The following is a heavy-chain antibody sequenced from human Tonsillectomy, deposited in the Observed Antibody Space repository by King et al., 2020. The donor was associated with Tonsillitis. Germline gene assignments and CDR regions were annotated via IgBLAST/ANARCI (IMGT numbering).Heavy chain of an antibody. D-gene: IGHD3-22*01. Sequence: VQLQESGPGLVKPSETLSLTCTVSGDSISSYYWSWIRQPPGKGLEWIGYIYYTGSTNYNPSLQSRVTISVDTSKNQFSLKLISVTAADTAVYYCARDTYYYDSTGYYPTYFDYWGQGTLVTVSS. CDR2: IYYTGST. J-gene: IGHJ4*02. CDR3: ARDTYYYDSTGYYPTYFDY. CDR1: GDSISSYY. V-gene: IGHV4-59*01.